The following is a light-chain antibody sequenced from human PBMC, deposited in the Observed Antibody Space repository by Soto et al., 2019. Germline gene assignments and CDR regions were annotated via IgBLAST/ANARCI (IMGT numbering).Light chain of an antibody. CDR3: HQYGSSPYT. J-gene: IGKJ2*01. CDR2: GTS. V-gene: IGKV3-20*01. CDR1: QSVFSRQ. Sequence: EIVLTQSPGTLSLSPGDRATLSCRASQSVFSRQLGWYQQKPGQAPRLLIYGTSSRATGIPDRFSGSGSGTDFTLTISRLEPEDFAVYYCHQYGSSPYTFGQGTNLDIK.